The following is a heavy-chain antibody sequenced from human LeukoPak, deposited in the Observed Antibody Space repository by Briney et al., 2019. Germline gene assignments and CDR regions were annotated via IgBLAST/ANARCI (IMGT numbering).Heavy chain of an antibody. CDR2: ISSSSSYI. V-gene: IGHV3-21*01. J-gene: IGHJ4*02. D-gene: IGHD6-19*01. CDR1: GFTFSSYS. CDR3: ARDGSSGWYFEGFDY. Sequence: GGSLRLSCAASGFTFSSYSMNWGRQAPGKGLEWVSSISSSSSYIYYADSVKGRFTISRDNAKNSLYLQMNSLRAEDTAVYYCARDGSSGWYFEGFDYWGQGTLVTVSS.